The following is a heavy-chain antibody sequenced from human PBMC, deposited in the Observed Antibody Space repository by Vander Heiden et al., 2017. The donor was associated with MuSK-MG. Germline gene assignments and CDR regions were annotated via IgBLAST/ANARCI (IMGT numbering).Heavy chain of an antibody. Sequence: EVQLVQSGAEVKKPGESLKISCKCSGYSFTSYSIGWVRQMPGKGLEWMGIIYPGDSDSRYSPSFQGQVTISADKSISTAYLQWSSLKASDTAMYYCARALGYCSSTSCYVAFDIWGQGTMVTVSS. CDR3: ARALGYCSSTSCYVAFDI. CDR1: GYSFTSYS. D-gene: IGHD2-2*01. CDR2: IYPGDSDS. J-gene: IGHJ3*02. V-gene: IGHV5-51*03.